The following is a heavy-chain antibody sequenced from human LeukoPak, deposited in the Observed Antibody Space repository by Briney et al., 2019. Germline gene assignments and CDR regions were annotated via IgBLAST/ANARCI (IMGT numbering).Heavy chain of an antibody. Sequence: GGSLRLSCAASGFTFSNYAMNWVRQAPGKGLEWVSTISGSNGSTYYADSVKGRFTISRDNSKSTLYLQMNSLRAEDTAVYYCAKDHRDYGFDYWGQGTLVTVSS. J-gene: IGHJ4*02. CDR1: GFTFSNYA. CDR3: AKDHRDYGFDY. D-gene: IGHD4-17*01. CDR2: ISGSNGST. V-gene: IGHV3-23*01.